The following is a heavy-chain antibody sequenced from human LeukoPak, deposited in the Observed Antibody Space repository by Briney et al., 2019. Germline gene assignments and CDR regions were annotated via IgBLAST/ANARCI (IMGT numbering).Heavy chain of an antibody. V-gene: IGHV3-23*01. CDR2: ISGSGGST. D-gene: IGHD2-2*01. CDR1: GFAFSLYA. J-gene: IGHJ4*02. Sequence: GGSLRLSCAASGFAFSLYAMSWVRQAPGKGLEWVSAISGSGGSTYYADSVKGRFTISRDNSKNTLYLQMNSLRAEDTAVYYCAKAYCSSTSCSDYWGQGTLVTVSS. CDR3: AKAYCSSTSCSDY.